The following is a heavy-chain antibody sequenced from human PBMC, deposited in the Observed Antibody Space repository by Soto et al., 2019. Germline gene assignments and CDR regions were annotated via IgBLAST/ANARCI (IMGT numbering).Heavy chain of an antibody. CDR2: INSDGSST. V-gene: IGHV3-74*01. J-gene: IGHJ6*02. CDR1: GFTFSSYW. CDR3: ARVGSFRPYYYYGMDV. Sequence: LSCAASGFTFSSYWMHWVRQAPGKGLVWVSRINSDGSSTSYADSVKGRFTISRDNAKNTLYLQMNSLRAEDTAVYYCARVGSFRPYYYYGMDVWGQGTTVTVSS. D-gene: IGHD3-10*01.